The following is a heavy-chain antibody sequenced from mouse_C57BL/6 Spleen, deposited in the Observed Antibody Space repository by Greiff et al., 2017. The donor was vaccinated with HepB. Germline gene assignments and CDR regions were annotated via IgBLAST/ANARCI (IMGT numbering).Heavy chain of an antibody. CDR1: GYTFTGYW. CDR3: ARGAYGSSYDFAY. D-gene: IGHD1-1*01. J-gene: IGHJ3*01. CDR2: ILPGSGST. Sequence: QVQLKESGAELMKPGASVKLSCKATGYTFTGYWIEWVKQRPGHGLEWIGEILPGSGSTNYNEKFKGKATFTADTSSNTAYMQLSSLTTEDSAIYYCARGAYGSSYDFAYWGQGTLVTVSA. V-gene: IGHV1-9*01.